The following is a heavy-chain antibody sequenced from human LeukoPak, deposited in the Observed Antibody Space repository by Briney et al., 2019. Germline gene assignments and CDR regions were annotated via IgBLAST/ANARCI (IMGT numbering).Heavy chain of an antibody. V-gene: IGHV3-48*01. CDR1: GFTFSSYC. CDR3: AKRIAAAGKYYFDY. CDR2: ISSSSSTI. Sequence: GGSLRLSCAASGFTFSSYCMNWVRQAPGKGLEWVSYISSSSSTIYYADSVKGRFTISRDNAKNSLYLQMNSLRVEDTAVYYCAKRIAAAGKYYFDYWGQGTLVTVSS. D-gene: IGHD6-13*01. J-gene: IGHJ4*02.